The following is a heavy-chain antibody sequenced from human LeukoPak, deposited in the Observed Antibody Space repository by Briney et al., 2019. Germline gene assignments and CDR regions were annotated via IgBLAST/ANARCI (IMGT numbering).Heavy chain of an antibody. CDR1: GFTFSSYS. V-gene: IGHV3-21*01. CDR2: ISSSSSYI. Sequence: PGGSLRLSCAASGFTFSSYSMNWVRQAPGKGLEWVSSISSSSSYIYYADSVKGRFTISRGNAKNSLYLQMNSLRAEDTAVYYCARGNLPYYYGPDYAFDYWGQGTLVTVSS. D-gene: IGHD3-10*01. CDR3: ARGNLPYYYGPDYAFDY. J-gene: IGHJ4*02.